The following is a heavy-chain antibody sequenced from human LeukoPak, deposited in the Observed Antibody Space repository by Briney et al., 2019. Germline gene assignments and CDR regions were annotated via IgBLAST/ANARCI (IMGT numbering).Heavy chain of an antibody. J-gene: IGHJ1*01. D-gene: IGHD5-18*01. CDR2: IIPMVGLA. CDR3: TRGGRDTSAEYFQH. CDR1: GDTFSNRG. Sequence: SVKVSCKVSGDTFSNRGISWVRQAPGQGLEWMGRIIPMVGLAKYAQKFQGKVTLIADKSTNTAYLELSNVTSEDTAVYFCTRGGRDTSAEYFQHWGQGTLVTVSS. V-gene: IGHV1-69*04.